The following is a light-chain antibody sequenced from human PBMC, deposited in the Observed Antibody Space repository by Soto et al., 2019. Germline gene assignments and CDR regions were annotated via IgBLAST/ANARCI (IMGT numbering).Light chain of an antibody. V-gene: IGLV2-11*01. Sequence: QSALTQPRSVSGSPGQSVTISCTGTSSDVGGYNYVSWYQQHLGKAPKLMIYDVSKRPSGVPDRFSGSKSGNTASLTISGLQAEDEADYYCCSYAGSYWVFGGGTQLTVL. CDR2: DVS. CDR3: CSYAGSYWV. J-gene: IGLJ3*02. CDR1: SSDVGGYNY.